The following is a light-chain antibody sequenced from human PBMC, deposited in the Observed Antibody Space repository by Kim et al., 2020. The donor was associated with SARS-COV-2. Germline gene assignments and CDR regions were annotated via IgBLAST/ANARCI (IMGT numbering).Light chain of an antibody. V-gene: IGLV2-14*04. Sequence: GPSITISCTGTSSDIGDYNYVSWYQQHPGKAPKLMIYDVSKRPSGVSNRFSGSKSGNTASLTISGLQAEDEADYYCSSYTSSSTFVFGTGTKVTVL. CDR2: DVS. J-gene: IGLJ1*01. CDR1: SSDIGDYNY. CDR3: SSYTSSSTFV.